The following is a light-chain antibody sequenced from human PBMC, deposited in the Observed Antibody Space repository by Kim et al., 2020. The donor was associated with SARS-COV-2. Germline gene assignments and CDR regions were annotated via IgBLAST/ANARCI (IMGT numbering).Light chain of an antibody. Sequence: EIVMTQSPATLSVSPGETATLSCRASQSVAGNLAWYQSKPGQAPRLLIYGASTRATGIPARFSGSGSGTEFILTISSLQSEDFAVYYCQQYNNWPPYTFGQGTKLEI. CDR3: QQYNNWPPYT. CDR1: QSVAGN. CDR2: GAS. J-gene: IGKJ2*01. V-gene: IGKV3-15*01.